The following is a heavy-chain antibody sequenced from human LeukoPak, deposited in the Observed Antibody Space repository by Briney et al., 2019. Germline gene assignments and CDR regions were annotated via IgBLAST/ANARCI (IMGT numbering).Heavy chain of an antibody. V-gene: IGHV3-11*04. J-gene: IGHJ4*02. Sequence: GGSLRLSCAASGFTFSDYYMSWIRQAPGKGLEWVSYISSSGSTIYYADSVKGRFTISRDNAKNSLYLQMNSLRAEYTAVYYCTRDRRYGSGSLDYWGQGTLVTVSS. CDR3: TRDRRYGSGSLDY. CDR1: GFTFSDYY. CDR2: ISSSGSTI. D-gene: IGHD3-10*01.